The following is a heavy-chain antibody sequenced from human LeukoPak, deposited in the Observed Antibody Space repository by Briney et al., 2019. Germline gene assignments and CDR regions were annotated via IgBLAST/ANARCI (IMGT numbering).Heavy chain of an antibody. Sequence: SETLSLTCTVSGGSISSGDYYWSWIRQPPGKGLEWIVYIYYSGSTYYNPSLKSRVTISVDTSKNQFSLKLSSVTAADTAVYYCARGLVLLWFGEGNWFDPWGQGTLVTVSS. CDR3: ARGLVLLWFGEGNWFDP. V-gene: IGHV4-30-4*01. CDR2: IYYSGST. J-gene: IGHJ5*02. D-gene: IGHD3-10*01. CDR1: GGSISSGDYY.